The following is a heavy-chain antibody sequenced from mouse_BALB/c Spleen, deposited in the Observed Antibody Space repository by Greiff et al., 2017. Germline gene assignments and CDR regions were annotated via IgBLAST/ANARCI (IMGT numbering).Heavy chain of an antibody. CDR3: ARRGRRTLYYYAMDY. V-gene: IGHV1-77*01. Sequence: QVQLQQSGAELARPGASVKLSCKASGYTFTDYYINWVKQRTGQGLEWIGEIYPGSGNTYYNEKFKGKATLTADKSSSTAYMQLSSLTSEDSAVYFCARRGRRTLYYYAMDYWGQGTSVTVSS. D-gene: IGHD2-12*01. CDR2: IYPGSGNT. J-gene: IGHJ4*01. CDR1: GYTFTDYY.